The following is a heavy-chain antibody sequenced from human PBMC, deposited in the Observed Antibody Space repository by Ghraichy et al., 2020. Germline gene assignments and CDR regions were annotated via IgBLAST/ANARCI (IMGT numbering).Heavy chain of an antibody. CDR1: GGSIGGYF. D-gene: IGHD6-6*01. CDR2: VSDSGTT. CDR3: ARDRRLAARPNNWFDP. J-gene: IGHJ5*02. V-gene: IGHV4-59*01. Sequence: ESLNISCTVSGGSIGGYFWSWIRQSPGKGLEWIGYVSDSGTTNYNPSLKSRVTMSIDTANNQFSLNLTSVTAADTAVYYCARDRRLAARPNNWFDPWGRGTLVTVSS.